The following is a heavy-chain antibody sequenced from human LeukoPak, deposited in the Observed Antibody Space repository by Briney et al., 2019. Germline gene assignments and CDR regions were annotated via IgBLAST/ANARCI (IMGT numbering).Heavy chain of an antibody. CDR2: IKSKTDGGTT. J-gene: IGHJ4*02. D-gene: IGHD3-3*01. V-gene: IGHV3-15*01. Sequence: GGSLRLSCAASGFTFSNAWMSWVRQAPGKGLEWVGRIKSKTDGGTTDYAAPVKGRFTISRDDSKNTLYLQMNSLKTEDTAVYYCTTDLIAVRFRNNDYWGQGTLVTVSS. CDR3: TTDLIAVRFRNNDY. CDR1: GFTFSNAW.